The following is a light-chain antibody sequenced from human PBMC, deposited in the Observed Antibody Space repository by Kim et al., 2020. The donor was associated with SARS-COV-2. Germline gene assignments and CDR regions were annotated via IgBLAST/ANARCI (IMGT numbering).Light chain of an antibody. V-gene: IGKV3-15*01. CDR1: QSVSSN. Sequence: EIVMTQSPATLSVSPGERATLSCRASQSVSSNLAWYQQKPGQAPRLLIYGASTRATGIPARFSGSGSGTEFTLTISSLQSEDFAVYYCQQYNNWTPYTFGQETKLEI. CDR2: GAS. CDR3: QQYNNWTPYT. J-gene: IGKJ2*01.